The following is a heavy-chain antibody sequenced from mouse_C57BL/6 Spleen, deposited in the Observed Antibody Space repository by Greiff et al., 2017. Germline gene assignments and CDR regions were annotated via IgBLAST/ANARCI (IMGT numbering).Heavy chain of an antibody. CDR3: ARSAYSNYLRYYYAMDY. J-gene: IGHJ4*01. Sequence: VQRVESGPELVRPGVSVKISCKGSGYTFTDYAMHWVKQSHAKSLEWIGVISTYYGDASYNQKFKDKATMTVDKSSSTAYMELARLTSEDSAVYYCARSAYSNYLRYYYAMDYWGQGTSVTVSS. D-gene: IGHD2-5*01. CDR2: ISTYYGDA. V-gene: IGHV1-67*01. CDR1: GYTFTDYA.